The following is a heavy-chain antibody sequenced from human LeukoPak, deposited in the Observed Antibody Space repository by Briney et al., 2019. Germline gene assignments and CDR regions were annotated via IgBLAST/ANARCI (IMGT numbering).Heavy chain of an antibody. CDR2: INPSGGST. V-gene: IGHV1-46*01. CDR3: ATGVRAIPIYY. D-gene: IGHD2-21*01. CDR1: GYTFTSYY. J-gene: IGHJ4*02. Sequence: GASVKVSCKASGYTFTSYYMHWVRQAPGQGLEWMGIINPSGGSTSYAQKFQGRVTMTRDTSTSTVYMELSSLRSDDTAVFYCATGVRAIPIYYWGQGTLVTVSS.